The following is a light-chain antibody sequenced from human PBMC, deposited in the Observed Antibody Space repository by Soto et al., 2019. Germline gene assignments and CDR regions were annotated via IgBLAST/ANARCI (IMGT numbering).Light chain of an antibody. CDR1: QSIGRY. V-gene: IGKV3-11*01. CDR3: QQYYNWPWT. CDR2: DSS. Sequence: EVLLPQSPATLSLSKEEKATLSCRASQSIGRYLAWYQQKPGQAPRLLICDSSNRATGIPAMFSGSGSGTDFTLTISSLEPEDFAVYHCQQYYNWPWTFGQGTKVDIK. J-gene: IGKJ1*01.